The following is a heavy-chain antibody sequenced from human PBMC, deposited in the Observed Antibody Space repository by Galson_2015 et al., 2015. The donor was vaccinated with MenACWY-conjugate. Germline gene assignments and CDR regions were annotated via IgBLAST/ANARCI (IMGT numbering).Heavy chain of an antibody. Sequence: SLRLSCAASGFTFSSYWMHWVRQVLGKGLVWVSRINSGGSSTNYADSVKGRFTISRDNARNTLYLQMNSLRAEDTAVHYCVRGAEYGSGSYSVGEYWGQGTLVTVSS. CDR3: VRGAEYGSGSYSVGEY. CDR2: INSGGSST. D-gene: IGHD3-10*01. CDR1: GFTFSSYW. V-gene: IGHV3-74*01. J-gene: IGHJ4*02.